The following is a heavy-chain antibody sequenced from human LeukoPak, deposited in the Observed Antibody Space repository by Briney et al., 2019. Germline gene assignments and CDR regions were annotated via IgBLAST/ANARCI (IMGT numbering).Heavy chain of an antibody. CDR2: LSASGGTT. CDR1: GFTFSAYA. CDR3: AKGTTGLLWFGE. D-gene: IGHD3-10*01. J-gene: IGHJ4*02. Sequence: GGSLRLSCSASGFTFSAYAMTWVRQAPGEGLEWVSALSASGGTTYYADSVKGRFTISRDNSKNTLYLQMNSLRAEDTAVYYCAKGTTGLLWFGEGGQGTLVTVSS. V-gene: IGHV3-23*01.